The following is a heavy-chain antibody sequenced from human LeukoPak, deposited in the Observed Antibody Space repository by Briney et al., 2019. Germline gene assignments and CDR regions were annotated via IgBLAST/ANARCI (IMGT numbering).Heavy chain of an antibody. Sequence: GASVKVSCKASGYTVTNYYMHWVRQAPGQGLEWMGWINPNSGGTNYAQKFQGRVTMTRDTSISTAYMELSRLRSDDTAVYYCARDLTAAGNDYWGQGTLVTVSS. D-gene: IGHD6-13*01. CDR3: ARDLTAAGNDY. J-gene: IGHJ4*02. CDR2: INPNSGGT. CDR1: GYTVTNYY. V-gene: IGHV1-2*02.